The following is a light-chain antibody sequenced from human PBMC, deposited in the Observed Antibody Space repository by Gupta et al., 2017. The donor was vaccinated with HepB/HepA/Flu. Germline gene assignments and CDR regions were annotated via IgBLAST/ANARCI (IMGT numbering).Light chain of an antibody. V-gene: IGLV2-14*03. CDR3: SSYTRSISVV. CDR1: SSDVGTYNY. CDR2: DVS. Sequence: QSALTQPASVSGSPGQSITISCTGTSSDVGTYNYVSWYQQHPGKAPKLMIYDVSNRPSGVSNRFSGSKSGNTASLTISGLQAEDEADYYCSSYTRSISVVFGGGTKLTVL. J-gene: IGLJ2*01.